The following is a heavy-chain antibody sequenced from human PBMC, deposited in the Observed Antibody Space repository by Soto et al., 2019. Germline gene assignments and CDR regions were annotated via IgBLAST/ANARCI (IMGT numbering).Heavy chain of an antibody. V-gene: IGHV1-18*01. CDR2: ISAYNGNT. J-gene: IGHJ4*02. Sequence: ASVKVSCKASGYTFTSYGISWVRQAPGQGLEWMGWISAYNGNTNYAQKLQGRVTMTTDTSTSTAYMELRSLRSDDTAVYYFSRTLQKLFGEPTHDYWGQGTLVTVSS. CDR1: GYTFTSYG. CDR3: SRTLQKLFGEPTHDY. D-gene: IGHD3-10*02.